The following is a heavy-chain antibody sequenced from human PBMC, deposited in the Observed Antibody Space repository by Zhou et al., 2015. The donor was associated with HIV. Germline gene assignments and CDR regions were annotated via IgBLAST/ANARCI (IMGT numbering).Heavy chain of an antibody. D-gene: IGHD7-27*01. V-gene: IGHV1-69*02. CDR1: GGTFSSYT. CDR3: ARAAESVGISYYYYYGMDV. J-gene: IGHJ6*02. Sequence: QVQLVQSGAEVKKPGSSVKVSCKASGGTFSSYTISWVRQAPGQGLEWMGRIIPILGIANYAQKFQGRVTITADKSTSTAYMELSSLRSEDTAVYYCARAAESVGISYYYYYGMDVWGQGTTVTVSS. CDR2: IIPILGIA.